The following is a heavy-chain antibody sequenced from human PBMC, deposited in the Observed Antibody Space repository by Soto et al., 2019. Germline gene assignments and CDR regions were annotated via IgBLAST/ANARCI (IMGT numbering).Heavy chain of an antibody. J-gene: IGHJ3*02. Sequence: EPQLLESGGGLAHPGGSLRLSCGASGFTFSSYAMSWVRQAPGTGLEWVAAISGSGVSTYYADSVRGRSTISRDNSKKTLDLQMNSLSAEDTAVYYCAKFYCISTMCQAPAAKSTGGFEIWGQGTLVTVSS. CDR1: GFTFSSYA. D-gene: IGHD2-2*01. V-gene: IGHV3-23*01. CDR2: ISGSGVST. CDR3: AKFYCISTMCQAPAAKSTGGFEI.